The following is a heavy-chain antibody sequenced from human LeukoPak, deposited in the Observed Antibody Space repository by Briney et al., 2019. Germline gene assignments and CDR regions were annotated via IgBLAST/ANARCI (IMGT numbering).Heavy chain of an antibody. J-gene: IGHJ4*02. CDR3: ARDAHDDSSGYYFDY. CDR2: INPSGGST. CDR1: GYTFTSYY. Sequence: ASVKVSCKTSGYTFTSYYMHWVRQAPGQGLEWMGIINPSGGSTSYAQKFQGRVTMTRDMSTSTVYMELSSLRSEDTAVYYCARDAHDDSSGYYFDYWGQGTLVTVSS. D-gene: IGHD3-22*01. V-gene: IGHV1-46*01.